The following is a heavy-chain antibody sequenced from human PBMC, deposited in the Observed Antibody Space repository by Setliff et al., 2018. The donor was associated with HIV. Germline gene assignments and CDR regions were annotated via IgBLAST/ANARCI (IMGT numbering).Heavy chain of an antibody. Sequence: PSETLSLTCIVSGDSIRGGDFYWTWIRQSPGKGLEWIDYVYWSGTTNYNPSLKSRVTISVDTSKNQFSLKLTSVTAADTAVYYCVTSSSWSSRLNFWGPGMLVTVSS. CDR2: VYWSGTT. J-gene: IGHJ4*02. CDR3: VTSSSWSSRLNF. CDR1: GDSIRGGDFY. D-gene: IGHD2-2*01. V-gene: IGHV4-61*08.